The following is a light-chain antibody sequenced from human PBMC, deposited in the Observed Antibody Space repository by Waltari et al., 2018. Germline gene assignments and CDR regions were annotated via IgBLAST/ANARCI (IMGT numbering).Light chain of an antibody. CDR3: QTGGHGTWV. J-gene: IGLJ3*02. Sequence: QLVVTQSPSASAPLGASVKLTCTLSSGHSSSVIAWLPQRPEKGPRYLMKVNSDGSHSKGDEIPDRFAGSSSGAERYLTISSLQSDDEADYYCQTGGHGTWVFGGGTKLTVL. V-gene: IGLV4-69*01. CDR1: SGHSSSV. CDR2: VNSDGSH.